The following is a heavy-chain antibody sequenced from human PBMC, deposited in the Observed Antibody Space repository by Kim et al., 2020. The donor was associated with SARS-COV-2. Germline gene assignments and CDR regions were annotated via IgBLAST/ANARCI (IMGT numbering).Heavy chain of an antibody. CDR3: ARPRHYDYGLDFDY. CDR2: ISYDGSNK. CDR1: GFTFSSYA. Sequence: GGSLRLSCAASGFTFSSYAMHWVRQAPGKGLEWVAVISYDGSNKYYADSVKGRFTISRDNSKNTLYLQMNSLRAEDTAVYYCARPRHYDYGLDFDYWGQGTLVTVSS. D-gene: IGHD3-16*01. V-gene: IGHV3-30*04. J-gene: IGHJ4*02.